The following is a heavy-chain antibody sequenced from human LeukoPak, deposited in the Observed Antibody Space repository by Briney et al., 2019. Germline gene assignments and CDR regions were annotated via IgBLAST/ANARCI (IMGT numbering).Heavy chain of an antibody. D-gene: IGHD2-15*01. V-gene: IGHV3-30*18. J-gene: IGHJ4*02. Sequence: GGSLRLSCAASGFTFSSYWMSWVRQAPGKGLEWVAVISYDGSNKYYTDSVKGRFTISRDNSKNTLFLQMNSLRAEDTAIYYCAKRCSGGSCYGDYWGQGTLVTVSS. CDR1: GFTFSSYW. CDR3: AKRCSGGSCYGDY. CDR2: ISYDGSNK.